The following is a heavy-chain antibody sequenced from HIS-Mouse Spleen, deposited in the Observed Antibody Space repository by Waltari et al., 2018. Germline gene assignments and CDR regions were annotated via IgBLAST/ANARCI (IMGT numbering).Heavy chain of an antibody. V-gene: IGHV4-39*07. CDR3: AREIPYSSSWYDWYFDL. CDR2: ICYSGST. CDR1: GGSISSSSYY. D-gene: IGHD6-13*01. Sequence: QLQLQESGPGLVKPSETLSLTCTVSGGSISSSSYYWGWIRQPPGKGLEGSGSICYSGSTYYNPSLKSRVTISVDPSKNQFSLKLSSVTAADTAVYYCAREIPYSSSWYDWYFDLWGRGTLVTVSS. J-gene: IGHJ2*01.